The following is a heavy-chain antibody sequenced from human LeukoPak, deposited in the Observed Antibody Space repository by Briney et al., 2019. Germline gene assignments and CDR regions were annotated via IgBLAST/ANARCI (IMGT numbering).Heavy chain of an antibody. CDR2: MNPNSGST. CDR3: ARGAVVTD. D-gene: IGHD5-18*01. Sequence: ASVKVSCKASGYTFTDYEIHWVRQAPGQGLEWIGWMNPNSGSTGSAQKFQARVFMTRDTSINTAYMELNSLRSEDTAVYYCARGAVVTDWGQGTLVTVSS. V-gene: IGHV1-8*01. J-gene: IGHJ4*02. CDR1: GYTFTDYE.